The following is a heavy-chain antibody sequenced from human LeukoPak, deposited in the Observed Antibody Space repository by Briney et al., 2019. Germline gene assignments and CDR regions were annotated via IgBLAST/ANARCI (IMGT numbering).Heavy chain of an antibody. Sequence: SETLSLTCTISAASISSSNHHWGWNRQSPGKGLEWIGSIYSGRTFYYNPSLNSRVTISVVTSDQFTLQLNSVTAADTAVYYCVRHDGRGGATMGAFDSWGQGSLVTVSS. D-gene: IGHD5-12*01. CDR1: AASISSSNHH. J-gene: IGHJ5*01. CDR2: IYSGRTF. V-gene: IGHV4-39*01. CDR3: VRHDGRGGATMGAFDS.